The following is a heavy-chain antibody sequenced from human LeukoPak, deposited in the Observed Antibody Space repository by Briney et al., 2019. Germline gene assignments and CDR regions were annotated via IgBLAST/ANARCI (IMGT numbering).Heavy chain of an antibody. V-gene: IGHV4-30-4*01. J-gene: IGHJ3*02. D-gene: IGHD3-22*01. CDR2: IYYSGST. CDR1: GGSISSGDYY. CDR3: SRDLPYYYDRSGYPSPQAFDI. Sequence: SETLSLTCTVSGGSISSGDYYWSWIRQPPGRGLEWIGYIYYSGSTYYNPSLKSRVTISVDTSKNQFSLKLSSVTAADTAVYFCSRDLPYYYDRSGYPSPQAFDIWYPVTMPNVYS.